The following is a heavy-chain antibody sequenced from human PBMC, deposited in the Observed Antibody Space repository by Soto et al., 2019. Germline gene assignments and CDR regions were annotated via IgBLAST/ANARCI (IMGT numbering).Heavy chain of an antibody. Sequence: SETLSLTCTVSGDSITSSSHYWGWIRQPPGKGLECIANIYYDGNTYYNPSLSSRATISIDTSKNQFSLKLSSVTAADTAIYFCARVDLGSGSFAIFDYWGHGNLVTVSS. CDR1: GDSITSSSHY. V-gene: IGHV4-39*02. CDR2: IYYDGNT. J-gene: IGHJ4*01. D-gene: IGHD1-26*01. CDR3: ARVDLGSGSFAIFDY.